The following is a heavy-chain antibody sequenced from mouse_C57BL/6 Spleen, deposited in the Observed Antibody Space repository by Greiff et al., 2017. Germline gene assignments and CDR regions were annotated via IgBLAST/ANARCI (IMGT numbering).Heavy chain of an antibody. Sequence: QVQLQQSGAELVKPGASVKISCKASGYAFSSYWMNWVKQRPGKGLEWIGQIYPGDGDTNYHGKFKGKATLTADKSSSTAYMQLSSLTSEDSAVYFCARPGDDYVFAYWGQGTLVTVSA. J-gene: IGHJ3*01. CDR3: ARPGDDYVFAY. D-gene: IGHD2-4*01. V-gene: IGHV1-80*01. CDR1: GYAFSSYW. CDR2: IYPGDGDT.